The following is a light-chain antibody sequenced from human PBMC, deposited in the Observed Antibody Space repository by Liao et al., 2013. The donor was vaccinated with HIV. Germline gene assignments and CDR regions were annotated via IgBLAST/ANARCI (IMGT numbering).Light chain of an antibody. CDR2: FDT. CDR1: NIGGKS. V-gene: IGLV3-21*01. J-gene: IGLJ3*02. Sequence: SYVLTQPPSVSVAPGKTATLTCGANNIGGKSVHWYQQKPGQAPVLVIHFDTDRPSGIPERFSGSNSGNTAILTISRVEAGDEADYYCQVWYNTRRVFGGGTKLTVL. CDR3: QVWYNTRRV.